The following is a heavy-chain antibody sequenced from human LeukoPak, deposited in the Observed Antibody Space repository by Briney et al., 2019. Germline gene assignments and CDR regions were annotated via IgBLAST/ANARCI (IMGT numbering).Heavy chain of an antibody. J-gene: IGHJ4*02. D-gene: IGHD3-22*01. CDR2: IKPDEGEK. CDR1: GFNFRSDW. Sequence: GGSLRLSCTASGFNFRSDWMSWVRQAPGRGLEWVANIKPDEGEKFYLDSVKGRFTISRDNAKYSLYLQINRLRDEDTAVYYCARASGDSRGHYQGFDSWGQGTLVTVSS. CDR3: ARASGDSRGHYQGFDS. V-gene: IGHV3-7*01.